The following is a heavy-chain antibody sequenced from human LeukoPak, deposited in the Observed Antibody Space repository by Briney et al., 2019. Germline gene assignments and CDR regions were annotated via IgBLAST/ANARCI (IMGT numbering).Heavy chain of an antibody. J-gene: IGHJ6*02. CDR1: GFTVSSNY. D-gene: IGHD6-19*01. CDR2: AYSGGRS. CDR3: ARGGTSGWGTSSYYGMDV. V-gene: IGHV3-66*01. Sequence: GGSLTLSCAASGFTVSSNYMSWVRQAPGKGLEWVSSAYSGGRSYYGDAVKGRFTIHRDNSKTTVFLQMKSLRVEGTGIYFCARGGTSGWGTSSYYGMDVWGLGTTVTVSS.